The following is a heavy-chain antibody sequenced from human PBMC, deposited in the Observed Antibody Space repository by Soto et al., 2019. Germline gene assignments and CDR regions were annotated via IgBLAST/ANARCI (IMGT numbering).Heavy chain of an antibody. V-gene: IGHV3-7*01. J-gene: IGHJ3*02. CDR3: AYSSGWPNDAFDI. Sequence: GGSLRLSCATSGFTFSSYWKSWGRQAPGKGLEWVANIKQDGSEKYYVDSVKGRFTISRDNAKNSLYLQMNSLRAEDTAVYYCAYSSGWPNDAFDIWGQGTMVTVPS. CDR2: IKQDGSEK. D-gene: IGHD6-19*01. CDR1: GFTFSSYW.